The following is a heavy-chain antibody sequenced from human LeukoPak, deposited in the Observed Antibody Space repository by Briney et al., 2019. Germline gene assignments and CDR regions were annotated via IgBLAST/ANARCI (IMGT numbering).Heavy chain of an antibody. Sequence: GGSLRLSCAASGFTFSSYDMHWVRQATGKGLEWVSAIGTAGDTYYPGSVKGRFTISRENAKNSLYLQMNSLRAGNTAVYYGARSAGGSGSYGYYLDYWGQGTLVTVSS. D-gene: IGHD3-10*01. J-gene: IGHJ4*02. CDR3: ARSAGGSGSYGYYLDY. V-gene: IGHV3-13*04. CDR2: IGTAGDT. CDR1: GFTFSSYD.